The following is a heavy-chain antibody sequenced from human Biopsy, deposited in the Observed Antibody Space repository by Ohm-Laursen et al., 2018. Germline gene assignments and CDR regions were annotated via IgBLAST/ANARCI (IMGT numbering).Heavy chain of an antibody. CDR3: AKDLGQVTAAIGY. D-gene: IGHD2-21*02. CDR2: ITWNSGSI. Sequence: SLRLSCSAPGFTFSSYGMSWVRQAPGKGLEWVSGITWNSGSIGYADSVKGRFSIFRDNAKHSLYLQMNSLRAEDTALYYCAKDLGQVTAAIGYWGQGTLVTVSS. V-gene: IGHV3-9*01. CDR1: GFTFSSYG. J-gene: IGHJ4*02.